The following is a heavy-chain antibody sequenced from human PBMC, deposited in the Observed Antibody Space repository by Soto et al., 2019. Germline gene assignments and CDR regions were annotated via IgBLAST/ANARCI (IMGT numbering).Heavy chain of an antibody. CDR3: FLTTSYPSYYMVF. CDR2: IYYSGST. V-gene: IGHV4-39*01. CDR1: GGSISSSSYY. J-gene: IGHJ6*03. D-gene: IGHD4-4*01. Sequence: SETLSLTSTVYGGSISSSSYYWGWIRQPTGKGLEWIGSIYYSGSTYYNPSLKSRVTISVDTSKNQFSLKLSSVTAADTAVYYFFLTTSYPSYYMVFSCKATTLTLFS.